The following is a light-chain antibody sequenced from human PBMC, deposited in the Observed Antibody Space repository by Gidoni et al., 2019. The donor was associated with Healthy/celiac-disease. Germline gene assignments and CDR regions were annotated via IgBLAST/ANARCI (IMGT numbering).Light chain of an antibody. CDR2: GAS. CDR3: QQYGSXXXX. V-gene: IGKV3-20*01. CDR1: QSVSSSY. J-gene: IGKJ1*01. Sequence: EIVLTQSPGTLSLSPGERATLSCRASQSVSSSYLAWYQQKPGQAPRLLIYGASSRATGIPDFTLTISRLEPEDVAVYYCQQYGSXXXXFXQXTKVE.